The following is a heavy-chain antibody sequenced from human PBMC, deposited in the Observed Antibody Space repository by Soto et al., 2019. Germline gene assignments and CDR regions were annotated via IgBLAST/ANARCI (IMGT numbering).Heavy chain of an antibody. CDR1: GGSVSNGSYY. J-gene: IGHJ4*02. D-gene: IGHD3-22*01. CDR2: IYYSGST. CDR3: ARYYDSSGYSFPFDY. V-gene: IGHV4-61*01. Sequence: SETLSLTCTVSGGSVSNGSYYWSWIRQPPGKGLEWIGYIYYSGSTNYNPSLKSRVTISVDTSKNQFSLKLSSVTAADTAVYYCARYYDSSGYSFPFDYWGQGTLVTVSS.